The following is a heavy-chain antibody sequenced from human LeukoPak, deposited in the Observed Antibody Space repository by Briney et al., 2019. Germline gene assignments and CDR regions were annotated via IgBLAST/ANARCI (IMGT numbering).Heavy chain of an antibody. CDR2: INHSGST. D-gene: IGHD3-22*01. Sequence: SETLSLTCAVYGGSFSGYYWSWICQPPGKGLEWIGEINHSGSTNYNPSLKSRVTISVDTSKNQFSLKLSSVTAADTAVYYCARPYYDSSGAPFDYWGQGTLVTVSS. CDR3: ARPYYDSSGAPFDY. V-gene: IGHV4-34*01. J-gene: IGHJ4*02. CDR1: GGSFSGYY.